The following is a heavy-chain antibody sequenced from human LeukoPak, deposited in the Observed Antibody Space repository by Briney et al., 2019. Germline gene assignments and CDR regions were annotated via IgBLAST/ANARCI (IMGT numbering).Heavy chain of an antibody. Sequence: ASVKVSCKVSGYTLTELSMHWVRQAPGKGLEWMGGFDPEDGETIYAQKFQGRVTMTEDTSTDTAYMELSSLRSEDTAVYYCATVGICYYDSSGYYGGDWFDPWGQGTLVTVSS. CDR2: FDPEDGET. CDR1: GYTLTELS. D-gene: IGHD3-22*01. CDR3: ATVGICYYDSSGYYGGDWFDP. V-gene: IGHV1-24*01. J-gene: IGHJ5*02.